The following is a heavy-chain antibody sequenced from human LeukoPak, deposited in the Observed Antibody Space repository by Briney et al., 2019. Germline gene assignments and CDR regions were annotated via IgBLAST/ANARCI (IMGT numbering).Heavy chain of an antibody. Sequence: PGGSLRLSCEASGFTFTTYSMTWVRQAPGKGLEWVSIISSGSSAIFSADALKGRFTISRDDAKNLLYLDMNSLRAEDTAVYYCARGLTAVTRHFDFWGQGTLVTVSS. V-gene: IGHV3-21*01. J-gene: IGHJ4*02. D-gene: IGHD4-17*01. CDR2: ISSGSSAI. CDR3: ARGLTAVTRHFDF. CDR1: GFTFTTYS.